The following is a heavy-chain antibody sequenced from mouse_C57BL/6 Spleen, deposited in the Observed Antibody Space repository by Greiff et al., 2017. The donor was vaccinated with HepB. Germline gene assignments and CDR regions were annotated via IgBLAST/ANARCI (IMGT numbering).Heavy chain of an antibody. D-gene: IGHD2-4*01. CDR2: IYPGSGST. J-gene: IGHJ3*01. CDR1: GYTFTSYW. V-gene: IGHV1-55*01. Sequence: VQLQQPGAELVKPGASVKMSCKASGYTFTSYWITWVKQRPGQGLEWIGDIYPGSGSTNYNEKFKSKATLTVDTSSSTAYMQLSSLTSEDSEVYYCAREEIYYDYDGASYWGQGTLVTVSA. CDR3: AREEIYYDYDGASY.